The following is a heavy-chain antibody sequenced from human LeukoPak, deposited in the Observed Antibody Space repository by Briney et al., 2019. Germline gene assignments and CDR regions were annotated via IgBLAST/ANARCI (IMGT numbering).Heavy chain of an antibody. V-gene: IGHV3-7*01. D-gene: IGHD3-10*01. Sequence: QSGGSLRLSCAASGFTFSSYWMSWVRQAPGKGLEWVANIKQDGSEKYYVDSVKGRFTISRDNAKNSLYLQMNSLRAEDTAVYYCARRRTMVRGVIADAFDIWGQGTMVTVSS. CDR3: ARRRTMVRGVIADAFDI. J-gene: IGHJ3*02. CDR2: IKQDGSEK. CDR1: GFTFSSYW.